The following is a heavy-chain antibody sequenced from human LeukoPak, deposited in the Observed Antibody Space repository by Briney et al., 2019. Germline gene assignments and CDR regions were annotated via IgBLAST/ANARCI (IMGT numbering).Heavy chain of an antibody. CDR2: IYYSGNT. CDR1: GGSFSSYY. Sequence: PSETLSLTRTVSGGSFSSYYWSWLRQPPEKGLEWIGYIYYSGNTNYNPSLKSRVTISVDTSKNQFSLKLSSVTAADTAVYYCASMKGAGYSYVGYWGQGTLVTVSS. V-gene: IGHV4-59*01. CDR3: ASMKGAGYSYVGY. J-gene: IGHJ4*02. D-gene: IGHD5-18*01.